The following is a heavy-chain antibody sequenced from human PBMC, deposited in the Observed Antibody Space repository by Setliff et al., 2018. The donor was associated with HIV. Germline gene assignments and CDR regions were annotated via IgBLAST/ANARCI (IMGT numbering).Heavy chain of an antibody. J-gene: IGHJ3*02. CDR3: ARDFRSGDYVGGDYFDI. V-gene: IGHV4-31*03. CDR1: GGSISSGVSY. CDR2: IYYSGST. D-gene: IGHD4-17*01. Sequence: PSETLSLTCTVSGGSISSGVSYWSWIRQLPGKGLEWIGYIYYSGSTYYNPSLKSRLTISVDTSKNQFSLKLSSVTAADTAVYFCARDFRSGDYVGGDYFDIWGQGTMVTVSS.